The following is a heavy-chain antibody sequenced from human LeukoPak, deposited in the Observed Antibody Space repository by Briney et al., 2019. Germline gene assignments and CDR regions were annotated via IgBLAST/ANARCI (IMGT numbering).Heavy chain of an antibody. CDR1: GYTFTSYA. D-gene: IGHD2-15*01. CDR2: INTNTEDP. Sequence: GASVKVSCKASGYTFTSYAMNWVRQAPGQGLEWMGWINTNTEDPTYARGLTGRFVFSLDTSVSTAYLQISSLQAEDTAVYYCARAGGYCSDRTCYSHYWGQGTLVTVSS. V-gene: IGHV7-4-1*02. CDR3: ARAGGYCSDRTCYSHY. J-gene: IGHJ4*02.